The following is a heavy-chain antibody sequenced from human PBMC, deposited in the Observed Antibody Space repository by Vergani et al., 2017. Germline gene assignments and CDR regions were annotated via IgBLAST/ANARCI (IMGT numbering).Heavy chain of an antibody. J-gene: IGHJ4*02. CDR1: GGSISSGSYY. CDR3: ARAIFPGTYSGYENNFDY. CDR2: IYTSGST. Sequence: QVQLQESGPGLVKPSQTLSLTCTVSGGSISSGSYYWSWIRQPAGKGLEWIGRIYTSGSTNYNPSLKSRVTISVDTSKNQFSLKLSSVTAADTAVYYCARAIFPGTYSGYENNFDYWGQGTLVTVSS. V-gene: IGHV4-61*02. D-gene: IGHD5-12*01.